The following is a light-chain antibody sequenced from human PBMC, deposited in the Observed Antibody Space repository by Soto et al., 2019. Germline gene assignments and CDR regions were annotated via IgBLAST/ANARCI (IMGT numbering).Light chain of an antibody. J-gene: IGKJ1*01. CDR1: QSLVYSDGNTY. Sequence: DVVMTQSPLSLPVTLGQPASISCRSSQSLVYSDGNTYLNWFQQRPGQSPRRLIYKVSNRDSGFPTWLSGSGSGTDFTLKISRGEAEEVGFYYCIERKSWPLAFGQGTKVDIQ. CDR3: IERKSWPLA. CDR2: KVS. V-gene: IGKV2-30*01.